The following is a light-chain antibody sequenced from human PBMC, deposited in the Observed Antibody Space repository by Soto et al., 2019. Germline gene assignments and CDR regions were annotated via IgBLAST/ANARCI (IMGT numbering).Light chain of an antibody. Sequence: QSALTQPRSVSLPPGQSVSISCIGTSSDVGTYNYVSLYQQHPGKAPKLMIYDVSKRPSGVPDRFPGSKSGNTASLTISGLQAEDEADYYCCSYAGGYTHAVFGGGTQLTVL. CDR2: DVS. V-gene: IGLV2-11*01. CDR1: SSDVGTYNY. J-gene: IGLJ2*01. CDR3: CSYAGGYTHAV.